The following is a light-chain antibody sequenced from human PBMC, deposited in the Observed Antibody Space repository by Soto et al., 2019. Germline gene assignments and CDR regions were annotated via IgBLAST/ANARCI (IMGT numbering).Light chain of an antibody. CDR1: SSNIGAGYD. Sequence: QAVVTQPPSVSGAPGQRVTISCTGSSSNIGAGYDVHWYQQLPGTAPKLLIYGNSNRPSGVPDRFSGSKSGTSASLAITGLQAEDEADYYCQSYDSSPASVFGGGTKLTVL. CDR3: QSYDSSPASV. J-gene: IGLJ3*02. CDR2: GNS. V-gene: IGLV1-40*01.